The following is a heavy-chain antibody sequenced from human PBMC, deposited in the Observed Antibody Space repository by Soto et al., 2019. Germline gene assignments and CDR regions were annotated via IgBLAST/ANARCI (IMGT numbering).Heavy chain of an antibody. J-gene: IGHJ4*02. V-gene: IGHV3-53*01. CDR3: ATGWRQALDY. D-gene: IGHD3-3*01. Sequence: GGSRRLSWAASGFTVSSNYMTWFRLAPGKGLEWVSVIYRGGSTYYADSVKGRFTISRDNSKNTLYLQMNSLRAEDTAVYYCATGWRQALDYWGQGTLVTVSS. CDR2: IYRGGST. CDR1: GFTVSSNY.